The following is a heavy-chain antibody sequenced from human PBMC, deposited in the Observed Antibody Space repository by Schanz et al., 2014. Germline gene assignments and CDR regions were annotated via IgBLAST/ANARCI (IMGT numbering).Heavy chain of an antibody. Sequence: LQLQESGSGLMKPSQTLSLTCAVSGGSISSGGYSWNWIRQSPGKGLEWIGYIYYSGNTYYNPSLKSRVTISVDTSKNQYSMKVRSVTAADTAVYYCARDRGHGDLPGDIWGQGTMVTVSS. CDR2: IYYSGNT. CDR3: ARDRGHGDLPGDI. J-gene: IGHJ3*02. D-gene: IGHD4-17*01. V-gene: IGHV4-30-2*06. CDR1: GGSISSGGYS.